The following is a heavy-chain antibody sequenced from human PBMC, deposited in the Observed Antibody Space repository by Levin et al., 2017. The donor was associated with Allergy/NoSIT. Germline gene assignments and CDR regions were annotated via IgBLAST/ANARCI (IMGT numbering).Heavy chain of an antibody. CDR3: AREGGQGGSDY. J-gene: IGHJ4*02. Sequence: GGSLRLSCKASGYTFTDYYMDWVRQAPGQGLEWMGRSNPNSGGANYAQNFQGRVTMTRDTSISTAYMELSGLISDDTAVYYCAREGGQGGSDYWGQGTLVTVSS. CDR2: SNPNSGGA. V-gene: IGHV1-2*06. CDR1: GYTFTDYY. D-gene: IGHD2-15*01.